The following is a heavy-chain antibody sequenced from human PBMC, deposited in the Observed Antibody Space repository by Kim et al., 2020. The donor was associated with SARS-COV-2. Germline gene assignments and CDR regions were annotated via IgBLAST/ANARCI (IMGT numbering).Heavy chain of an antibody. CDR2: ISYDGSNK. J-gene: IGHJ5*02. V-gene: IGHV3-30-3*01. CDR1: GFTFSSYA. Sequence: GGSLRLSCAASGFTFSSYAMHWVRQAPGKGLEWVAVISYDGSNKYYADSVKGRFTISRDNSKNTLYLQMNSLRAEDTAVYYCARDHSSSWYFVGFVMAVGGNNWFDPWGQGTLVTVSS. CDR3: ARDHSSSWYFVGFVMAVGGNNWFDP. D-gene: IGHD6-13*01.